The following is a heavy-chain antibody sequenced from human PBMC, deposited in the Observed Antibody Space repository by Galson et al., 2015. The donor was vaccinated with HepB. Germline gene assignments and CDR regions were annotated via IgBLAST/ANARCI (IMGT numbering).Heavy chain of an antibody. D-gene: IGHD1-26*01. Sequence: GQGLEWMGRIIPILGIANYAQKFQGRVTMTTDTSTSTAYMERRSLRSDDTAVYYCARSKGGATKARDYFDYWGQGTLVTVSS. CDR2: IIPILGIA. CDR3: ARSKGGATKARDYFDY. V-gene: IGHV1-69*02. J-gene: IGHJ4*02.